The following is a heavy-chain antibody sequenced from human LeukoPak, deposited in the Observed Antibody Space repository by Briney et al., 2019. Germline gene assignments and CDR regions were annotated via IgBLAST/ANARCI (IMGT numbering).Heavy chain of an antibody. D-gene: IGHD3-10*01. Sequence: PSETLSLTCTVSGGSISSCDYYWSWIRQPPGKGLEWIGYIYYSGSTYYNPSLKSRVTISVDTSKNQFYLKRSSVTDADTAVYYCVRYYGRLHWFDPWGQGTRVSVSS. V-gene: IGHV4-30-4*01. CDR3: VRYYGRLHWFDP. CDR1: GGSISSCDYY. J-gene: IGHJ5*02. CDR2: IYYSGST.